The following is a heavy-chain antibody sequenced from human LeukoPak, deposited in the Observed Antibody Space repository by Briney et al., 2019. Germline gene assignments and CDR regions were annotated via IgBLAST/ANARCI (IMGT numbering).Heavy chain of an antibody. Sequence: QAGGSLRLSCAASGFTFSSYAMSWVRQAPGKGLEWVSAISGSGGSTYYADSVKGRFTISRDNSKNTLYLQMNSLRAEDTAVYYCAKGRLVLTPAPYYYGMDVWGQGTTVTVSS. CDR1: GFTFSSYA. J-gene: IGHJ6*02. D-gene: IGHD2-8*01. CDR3: AKGRLVLTPAPYYYGMDV. CDR2: ISGSGGST. V-gene: IGHV3-23*01.